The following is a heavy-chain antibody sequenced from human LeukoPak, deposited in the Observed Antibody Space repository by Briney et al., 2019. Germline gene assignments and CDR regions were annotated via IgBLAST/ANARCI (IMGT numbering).Heavy chain of an antibody. CDR2: INPNSGGT. D-gene: IGHD3-10*01. CDR3: ASAFGRGVKRYFDY. Sequence: GASVKVSCKASGYTLTGYYMHWVRQAPGQGLEWMGWINPNSGGTNYAQKFQGRVTMTRDTSISTAYMELSRLRSDDTAVYYCASAFGRGVKRYFDYWGQGTLVTVSS. V-gene: IGHV1-2*02. CDR1: GYTLTGYY. J-gene: IGHJ4*02.